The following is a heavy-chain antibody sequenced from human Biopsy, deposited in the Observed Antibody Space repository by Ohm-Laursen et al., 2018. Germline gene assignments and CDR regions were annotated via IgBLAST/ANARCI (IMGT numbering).Heavy chain of an antibody. V-gene: IGHV1-2*02. Sequence: ASVKASCKTSGYSFTGYYLHWGRQAPGQGLEWMGWINPNSADTNYAQKFQGRVTMTRDTSISTAYMELSRLGSDDTAVYYCARDKYRSWNYFDNWGQGSLVTVSS. CDR1: GYSFTGYY. CDR3: ARDKYRSWNYFDN. CDR2: INPNSADT. J-gene: IGHJ4*02. D-gene: IGHD6-19*01.